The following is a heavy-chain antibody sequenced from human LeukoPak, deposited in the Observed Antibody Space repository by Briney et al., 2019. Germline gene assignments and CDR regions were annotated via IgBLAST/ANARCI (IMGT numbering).Heavy chain of an antibody. V-gene: IGHV3-9*01. D-gene: IGHD1-26*01. Sequence: PGGSLRLSCAASGFTFDDYAMHWVRQAPGKGLEWVSGISWNSGSIGYADSVKGRFTISRDNAKNSLYLQMNSLRAEDTALYYCAKDISGSYSWFDPWGQGTLVTVSS. CDR1: GFTFDDYA. CDR2: ISWNSGSI. J-gene: IGHJ5*02. CDR3: AKDISGSYSWFDP.